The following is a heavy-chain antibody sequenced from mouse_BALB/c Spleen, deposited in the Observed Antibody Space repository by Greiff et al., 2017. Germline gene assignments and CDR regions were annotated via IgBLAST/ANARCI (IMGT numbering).Heavy chain of an antibody. V-gene: IGHV5-4*02. J-gene: IGHJ3*01. CDR2: ISDGGSYT. CDR1: GFTFSDYY. D-gene: IGHD2-1*01. Sequence: EVKVVESGGGLVKPGGSLKLSCAASGFTFSDYYMYWVRQTPEKRLEWVATISDGGSYTYYPDSVKGRFTISRDNAKNNLYLQMSSLKSEDTAMYYCARGGGNYLYWGQGTLVTVSA. CDR3: ARGGGNYLY.